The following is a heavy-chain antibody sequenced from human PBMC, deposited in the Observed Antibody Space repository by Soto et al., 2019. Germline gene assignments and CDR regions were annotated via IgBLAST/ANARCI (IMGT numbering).Heavy chain of an antibody. Sequence: SETLSLTCTVSGGSISSSSYYWGWIRQPPGKGLEWIGGIYYSGSTYYNPSLKSRVTISVDTSKNQFSLKLSSVTAADTAVYYCARQSQGDYDFWSGYSDYYYYGMDVWGQGTTVTVSS. CDR1: GGSISSSSYY. CDR2: IYYSGST. V-gene: IGHV4-39*01. CDR3: ARQSQGDYDFWSGYSDYYYYGMDV. J-gene: IGHJ6*02. D-gene: IGHD3-3*01.